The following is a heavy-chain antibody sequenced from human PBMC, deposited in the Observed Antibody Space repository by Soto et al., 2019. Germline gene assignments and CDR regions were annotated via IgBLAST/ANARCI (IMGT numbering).Heavy chain of an antibody. CDR2: ISSSGAGST. CDR3: AKEGWHYYDSRRCPHFDY. V-gene: IGHV3-23*01. D-gene: IGHD3-22*01. J-gene: IGHJ4*02. CDR1: GFTFSSYA. Sequence: AGGSRRLSCAASGFTFSSYAMSWVRQAPGKGLEWVSGISSSGAGSTYYAESVKGRFTISRDNSKNTVYLQMNSLRTEDTAVYYCAKEGWHYYDSRRCPHFDYWGQGTLVTVSS.